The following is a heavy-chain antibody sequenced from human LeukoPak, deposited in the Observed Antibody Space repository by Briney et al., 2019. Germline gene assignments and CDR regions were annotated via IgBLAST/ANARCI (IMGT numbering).Heavy chain of an antibody. CDR1: GYRFNAYW. CDR2: IYPGDSDT. V-gene: IGHV5-51*01. J-gene: IGHJ5*02. D-gene: IGHD3-22*01. CDR3: AKFHSSGYSRWFDP. Sequence: GESLKISCKGSGYRFNAYWIAWVRQMPGKGLEWMGIIYPGDSDTRYSPSFQGQVTISADKSISTAYLQWSSLKASDTAMYYCAKFHSSGYSRWFDPWGQGTLVTVSS.